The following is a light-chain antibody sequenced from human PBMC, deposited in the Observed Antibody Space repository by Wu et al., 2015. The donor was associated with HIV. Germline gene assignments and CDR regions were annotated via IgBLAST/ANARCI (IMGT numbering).Light chain of an antibody. J-gene: IGKJ2*01. CDR1: HNINYW. Sequence: DIQMTQSPSTLSASVGDRVTITCRASHNINYWLSWYQQKPGKAPKVLILKASTLESGVPSRFSGSGSETEFTLTITSLQPEDSATYYCQQSGYLPFTFGQGTKLEI. CDR3: QQSGYLPFT. CDR2: KAS. V-gene: IGKV1-5*03.